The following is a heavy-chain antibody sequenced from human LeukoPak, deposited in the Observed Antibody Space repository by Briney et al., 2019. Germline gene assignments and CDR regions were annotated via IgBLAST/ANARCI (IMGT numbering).Heavy chain of an antibody. V-gene: IGHV3-21*01. CDR1: GFTFSSYR. CDR2: ISSTSSYI. CDR3: ARMGDSSGTDAFDI. D-gene: IGHD3-22*01. Sequence: GGSLRLSCAASGFTFSSYRMNWVRQAPGKGLEWVSSISSTSSYIYYADSVKGRFTISRDNAKNSLYLQMNSLRAEDTAVYYCARMGDSSGTDAFDIWGQGTKVTVSS. J-gene: IGHJ3*02.